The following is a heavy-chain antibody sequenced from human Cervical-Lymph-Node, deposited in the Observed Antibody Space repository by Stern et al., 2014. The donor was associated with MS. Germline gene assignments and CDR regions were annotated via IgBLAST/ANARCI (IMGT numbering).Heavy chain of an antibody. V-gene: IGHV3-49*03. J-gene: IGHJ6*02. CDR1: GFTFGDDA. Sequence: EMQLVESGGGLVQPGRSLRLSGSASGFTFGDDAVSWFRQAPGKGLEWVGFIRSRAYIGTTEYAASVKGRFTISRDDSKSIAYLQMNSLKTEDTAMYYCSRFINYYYSGLDVWGQGTTVTVSS. CDR2: IRSRAYIGTT. CDR3: SRFINYYYSGLDV.